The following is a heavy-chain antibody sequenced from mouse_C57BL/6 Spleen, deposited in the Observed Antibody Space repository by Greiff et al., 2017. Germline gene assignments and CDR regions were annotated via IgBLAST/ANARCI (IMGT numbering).Heavy chain of an antibody. J-gene: IGHJ4*01. CDR1: GFSLTSSG. CDR2: IWSGGST. D-gene: IGHD2-5*01. CDR3: ARKGYSNYFYYAMDY. Sequence: LQESGPGLVQPSQSLSITCTVSGFSLTSSGVHWVRQSPGKGLEWLGVIWSGGSTDYNAAFISRLSISKDNSKRQVFFKMNSLQADDTAIYYCARKGYSNYFYYAMDYWGQGTSVTVSS. V-gene: IGHV2-2*01.